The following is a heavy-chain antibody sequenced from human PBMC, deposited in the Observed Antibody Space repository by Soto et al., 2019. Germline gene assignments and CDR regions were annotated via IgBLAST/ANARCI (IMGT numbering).Heavy chain of an antibody. D-gene: IGHD5-18*01. V-gene: IGHV1-69*13. CDR3: AVGDSSDTGDH. CDR1: GDTLSHYG. J-gene: IGHJ4*02. Sequence: ASVKVSCKASGDTLSHYGVSWVRQVPGKGLEWMGGTTAILGTRDYAQKFQGRMTITSDESTTTSYMELNSLTSDDTAVYYCAVGDSSDTGDHWGQGTLVTVSS. CDR2: TTAILGTR.